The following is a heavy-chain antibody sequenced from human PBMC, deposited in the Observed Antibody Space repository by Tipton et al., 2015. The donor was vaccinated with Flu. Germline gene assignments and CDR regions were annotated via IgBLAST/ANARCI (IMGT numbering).Heavy chain of an antibody. D-gene: IGHD3-3*01. CDR2: IFYTGDT. Sequence: TLSLTCTVSGGSLNSHYWTWIRQRPGKGLEWIGYIFYTGDTNYNPSLLSRVTISQDTSKNQFSLKLSAVTAADTAVYFCARVERGFFDLWGRGTLATVSS. CDR1: GGSLNSHY. V-gene: IGHV4-59*11. J-gene: IGHJ2*01. CDR3: ARVERGFFDL.